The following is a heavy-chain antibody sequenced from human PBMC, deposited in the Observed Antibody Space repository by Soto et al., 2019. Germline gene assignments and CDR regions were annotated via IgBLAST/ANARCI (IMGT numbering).Heavy chain of an antibody. CDR1: GYTFTGYY. D-gene: IGHD5-12*01. CDR3: ARWSIVATRPYYYYYMDV. Sequence: ASVKVSCQAFGYTFTGYYMHWGRQAPGQRVEWMGWVNPNSGGTNYAKKFQGGVTITRDTSISTAYMELRRLRSDDTAVYYFARWSIVATRPYYYYYMDVWGKGTTVTVSS. CDR2: VNPNSGGT. J-gene: IGHJ6*03. V-gene: IGHV1-2*02.